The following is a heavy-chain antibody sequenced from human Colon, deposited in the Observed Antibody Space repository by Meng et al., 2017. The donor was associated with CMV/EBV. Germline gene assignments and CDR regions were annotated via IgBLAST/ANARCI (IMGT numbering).Heavy chain of an antibody. Sequence: GESLKISCSASGFTIDWHAMYWVRQAPGKGLEWVASIWFDGSKKFYADSVKGRFTISRDNSRNMQFLEMNSLRDDDTAVYFCATGGGTEAAAAGVFDFWGQGTLVTVS. V-gene: IGHV3-33*07. CDR2: IWFDGSKK. CDR1: GFTIDWHA. D-gene: IGHD6-25*01. J-gene: IGHJ4*02. CDR3: ATGGGTEAAAAGVFDF.